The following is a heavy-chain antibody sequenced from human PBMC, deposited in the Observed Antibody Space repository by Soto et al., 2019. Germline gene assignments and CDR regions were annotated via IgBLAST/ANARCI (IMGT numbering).Heavy chain of an antibody. Sequence: LTCTVSGGSISRYYWSWIRQPPGKGLEWIGYIYYSGSTNYNPSLKSRVTISVDTSKNQFSLKLSSVTAADTAVYYCAREGYCSGGSCSFWFDPWGQGTLVTVSS. CDR1: GGSISRYY. V-gene: IGHV4-59*01. CDR2: IYYSGST. D-gene: IGHD2-15*01. J-gene: IGHJ5*02. CDR3: AREGYCSGGSCSFWFDP.